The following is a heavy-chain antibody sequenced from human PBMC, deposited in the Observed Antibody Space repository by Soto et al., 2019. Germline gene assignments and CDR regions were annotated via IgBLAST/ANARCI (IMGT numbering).Heavy chain of an antibody. D-gene: IGHD1-26*01. J-gene: IGHJ4*02. V-gene: IGHV3-23*01. Sequence: GGSLRLSCAGSGFTFSNYAMSWVRQAPGKGLAWVSAISGSGGSTYYVDSVKGRFTISSDNSKNTLYLQMNSLRAEDTALYYCAKVPVGATGRFDYWGQATLVTVAS. CDR3: AKVPVGATGRFDY. CDR1: GFTFSNYA. CDR2: ISGSGGST.